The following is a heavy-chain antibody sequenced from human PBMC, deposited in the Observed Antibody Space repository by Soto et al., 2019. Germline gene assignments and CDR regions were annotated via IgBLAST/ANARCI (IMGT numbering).Heavy chain of an antibody. D-gene: IGHD6-13*01. J-gene: IGHJ5*02. V-gene: IGHV3-30*18. CDR1: GFTFSYYG. Sequence: QVLLVQSGGGVVQPGKSLRLSCAASGFTFSYYGMHWVRQAPGKGLEWVALISYDENKKYYADSVKGRFTISRDNSENTVYLQMDNLRVEGTAFYYCAKGPMYTDSWYGGDLWGQGTLVTVSS. CDR3: AKGPMYTDSWYGGDL. CDR2: ISYDENKK.